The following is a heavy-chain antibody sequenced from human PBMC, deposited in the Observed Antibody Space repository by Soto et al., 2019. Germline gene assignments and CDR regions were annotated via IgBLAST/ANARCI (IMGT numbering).Heavy chain of an antibody. D-gene: IGHD2-21*02. CDR3: ARSGGNSREYYYYYGMDV. Sequence: ASVKVSCKASGYTFTGYYMHWVRQAPGQGLEWMGWTNPNSGGTNYAQKFQGRVTMTRDTSISTAYMELSRLRSDDTAVYYCARSGGNSREYYYYYGMDVWGQGTTVTVSS. CDR1: GYTFTGYY. V-gene: IGHV1-2*02. J-gene: IGHJ6*02. CDR2: TNPNSGGT.